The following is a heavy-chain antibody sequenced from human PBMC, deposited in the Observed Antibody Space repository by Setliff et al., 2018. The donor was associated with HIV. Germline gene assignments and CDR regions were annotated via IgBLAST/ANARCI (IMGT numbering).Heavy chain of an antibody. Sequence: GGSLRLSCAASGFTLSSSHMTWVRQAPGKGLEWVSFIYSDGRTHYADSVKGLFTVSRDNSKDMMHLQMNGLRPEDTAVYCCAKGVKWLDPWGQGTLVTVSS. V-gene: IGHV3-53*01. CDR3: AKGVKWLDP. CDR2: IYSDGRT. CDR1: GFTLSSSH. J-gene: IGHJ5*02. D-gene: IGHD3-16*01.